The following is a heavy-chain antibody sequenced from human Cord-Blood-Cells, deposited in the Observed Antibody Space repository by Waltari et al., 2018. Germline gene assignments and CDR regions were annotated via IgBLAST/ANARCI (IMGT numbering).Heavy chain of an antibody. CDR1: GFTFDDYA. J-gene: IGHJ3*02. V-gene: IGHV3-43D*03. D-gene: IGHD3-10*01. Sequence: EVQLVESGGVVVQPGGSLRLSCAAPGFTFDDYAMHWVRQAPGKGLEWVSLMSWDGGSTYYADSVKGRFTISRDNSKNSLYLQMNSLRAEDTALYYCARGGSGRDAFDIWGQGTMVTVSS. CDR3: ARGGSGRDAFDI. CDR2: MSWDGGST.